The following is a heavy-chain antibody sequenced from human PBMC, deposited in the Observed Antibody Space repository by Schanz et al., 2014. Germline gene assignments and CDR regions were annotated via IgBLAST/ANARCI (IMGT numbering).Heavy chain of an antibody. J-gene: IGHJ3*02. D-gene: IGHD5-12*01. CDR1: GYSFTDYS. CDR2: INPNSGGT. Sequence: QVQLVQSGAEVKKPGASVKVSCKASGYSFTDYSIHWVRQAPGQGLEWMGRINPNSGGTNYAQKFQGRVTMTRDTSISTAYMEMSRLISDDTAVYYCAREMLDIVATMDDDAFDIWGQGTMVTVSS. CDR3: AREMLDIVATMDDDAFDI. V-gene: IGHV1-2*06.